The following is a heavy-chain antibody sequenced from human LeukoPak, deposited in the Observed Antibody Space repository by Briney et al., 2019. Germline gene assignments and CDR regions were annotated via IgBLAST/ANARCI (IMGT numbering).Heavy chain of an antibody. CDR2: ISGSGGST. J-gene: IGHJ3*02. CDR3: AKDRSAYYGSGSLGTFTI. D-gene: IGHD3-10*01. CDR1: GFTFGSYA. Sequence: GGSLRLSCAASGFTFGSYAMSWVRQAPGKGLEWVSGISGSGGSTFYADSVQGRFTISRDNFKNTLHLQMNSLRAEDTAVFYCAKDRSAYYGSGSLGTFTIWGQGTMVTVSS. V-gene: IGHV3-23*01.